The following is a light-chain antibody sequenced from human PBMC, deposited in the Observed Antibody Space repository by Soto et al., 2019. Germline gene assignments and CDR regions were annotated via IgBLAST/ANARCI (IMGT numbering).Light chain of an antibody. V-gene: IGLV2-23*01. CDR3: CSSAPESTYV. Sequence: QSALAQPASVSGSPGQSITISCTGTSSDVGAYNSVSWYQQHPHKAPQVIIYKGTQRPSGVSNRFSRSTSGNAASLTISGLQADDEADYFCCSSAPESTYVFGSGTKVTVL. CDR1: SSDVGAYNS. J-gene: IGLJ1*01. CDR2: KGT.